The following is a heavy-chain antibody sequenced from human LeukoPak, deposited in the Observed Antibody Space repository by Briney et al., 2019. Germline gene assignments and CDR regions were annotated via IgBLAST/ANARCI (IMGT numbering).Heavy chain of an antibody. CDR3: ARIRDGYNDAYDL. Sequence: ASVKVSCKASVYTFTNSYIHWVRQAPAQVLEWMGLINPDGGNTNYAQNFQGRVTLTRDTSTSTVYMELSSLRSEDTAIYYCARIRDGYNDAYDLWGQGTMVTVSS. CDR2: INPDGGNT. D-gene: IGHD5-24*01. V-gene: IGHV1-46*01. J-gene: IGHJ3*01. CDR1: VYTFTNSY.